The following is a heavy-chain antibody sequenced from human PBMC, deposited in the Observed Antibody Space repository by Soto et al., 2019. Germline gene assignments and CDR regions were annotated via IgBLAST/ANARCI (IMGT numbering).Heavy chain of an antibody. CDR1: GGSISSGDYY. Sequence: QVQLQESGPGLVKPSQTLSLTCTVSGGSISSGDYYWSWIRQPPGKGLEWIGYIYYSGSTYYNPSLKSRVTISVDTSKNQFALKLSSVTAADTAVYYCARVPQNPGWSGYCDYWGQGTLVTVSS. J-gene: IGHJ4*02. D-gene: IGHD3-3*01. CDR2: IYYSGST. V-gene: IGHV4-30-4*01. CDR3: ARVPQNPGWSGYCDY.